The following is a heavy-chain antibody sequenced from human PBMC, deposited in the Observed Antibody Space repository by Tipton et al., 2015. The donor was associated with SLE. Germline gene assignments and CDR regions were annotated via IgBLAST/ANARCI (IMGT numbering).Heavy chain of an antibody. CDR3: ARYGSFYYFDY. V-gene: IGHV4-39*07. J-gene: IGHJ4*02. CDR1: GDSISSSSYY. Sequence: TLSLTCTVSGDSISSSSYYWGWIRQPPGKGLEWIGSIYYSGSTYYNPSLKSRVTISVDTSKNQFSLKLSSVTAADTAVYYCARYGSFYYFDYWGQGTLVTVSS. D-gene: IGHD4-17*01. CDR2: IYYSGST.